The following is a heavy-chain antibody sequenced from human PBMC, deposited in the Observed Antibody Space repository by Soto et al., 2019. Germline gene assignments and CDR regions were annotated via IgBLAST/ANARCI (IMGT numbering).Heavy chain of an antibody. CDR3: ARGQGSSDY. D-gene: IGHD1-26*01. CDR2: ISGSGGSR. Sequence: GGSLRLSCVASGFTYSPYSMSWVRQPPGKGLEWVAYISGSGGSRYYADSVSGRFTISRDNAKDSLFLQMNSLRDEDTAIYYCARGQGSSDYWGQGTLVTVSS. V-gene: IGHV3-48*02. CDR1: GFTYSPYS. J-gene: IGHJ4*02.